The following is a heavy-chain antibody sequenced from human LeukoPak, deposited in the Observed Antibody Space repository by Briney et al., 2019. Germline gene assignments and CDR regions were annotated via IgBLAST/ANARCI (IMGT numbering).Heavy chain of an antibody. CDR3: ARQYGSGSYKGSWFDH. V-gene: IGHV4-59*08. D-gene: IGHD3-10*01. Sequence: XETLSLTWTVSGGSISSYYWRWVRQPPGKGPEWIGYIYYSGSTNYNPSLKSRVTISVATSKTQFSLKLSSVTAADTAVYYCARQYGSGSYKGSWFDHWGQGALVTVSS. CDR2: IYYSGST. J-gene: IGHJ5*02. CDR1: GGSISSYY.